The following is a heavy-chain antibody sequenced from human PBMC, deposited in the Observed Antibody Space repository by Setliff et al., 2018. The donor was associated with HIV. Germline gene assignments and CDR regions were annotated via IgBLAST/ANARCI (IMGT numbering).Heavy chain of an antibody. V-gene: IGHV1-69*10. Sequence: SVKVSCKASGGTFSSYAISWVRQAPGQGLEWMGGIIPILGIANYAQKFQGRVTITTDTSASTAYMELNSLSSEDTAVYYCARHQAPYYGSSGYNPNWYFDLWGRGTLVTVSS. CDR1: GGTFSSYA. CDR2: IIPILGIA. J-gene: IGHJ2*01. D-gene: IGHD3-22*01. CDR3: ARHQAPYYGSSGYNPNWYFDL.